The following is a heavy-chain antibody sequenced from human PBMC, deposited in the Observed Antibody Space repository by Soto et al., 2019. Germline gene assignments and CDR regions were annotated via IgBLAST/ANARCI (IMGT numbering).Heavy chain of an antibody. D-gene: IGHD1-7*01. Sequence: EVQLLESGGTLVQPGGSLRLSCAASGFTFTNYGMSWVRQAPGKGLEWVSGLSTTGGSTYYADSVKGRFTISRYNSKNTLYLQLNSLRAEDTAVYYCAKSWASGTTLRTSFDSWGQGTLVTVSS. CDR3: AKSWASGTTLRTSFDS. J-gene: IGHJ4*02. V-gene: IGHV3-23*01. CDR2: LSTTGGST. CDR1: GFTFTNYG.